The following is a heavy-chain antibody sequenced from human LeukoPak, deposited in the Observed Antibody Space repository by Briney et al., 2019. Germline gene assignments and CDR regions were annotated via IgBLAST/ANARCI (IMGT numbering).Heavy chain of an antibody. CDR2: IKQDGSAK. CDR3: VRQYNSSWLQFFDN. CDR1: GLTFSDYW. Sequence: PGGSLRLSCAAAGLTFSDYWMTWVRQAPGKGLEWVANIKQDGSAKYYVDSVQGRFTISRDNAKNSLYLQMNSLRAEDTAIYYCVRQYNSSWLQFFDNWGQGTLVTVSS. D-gene: IGHD6-13*01. J-gene: IGHJ4*02. V-gene: IGHV3-7*04.